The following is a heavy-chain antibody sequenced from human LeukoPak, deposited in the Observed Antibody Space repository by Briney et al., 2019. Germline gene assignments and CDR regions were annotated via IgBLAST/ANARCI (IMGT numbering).Heavy chain of an antibody. Sequence: GESLKISCKGSGYSFTSYWIGWVRQLPGKGLEWMGIIYPGDSDTRYSPSFQGQVTISADKSISTAYLQWSSLKASDTAMYYCARLPPSDIVVVVAATPLTLDAFDIWGQGTMVTVSS. D-gene: IGHD2-15*01. V-gene: IGHV5-51*01. J-gene: IGHJ3*02. CDR1: GYSFTSYW. CDR2: IYPGDSDT. CDR3: ARLPPSDIVVVVAATPLTLDAFDI.